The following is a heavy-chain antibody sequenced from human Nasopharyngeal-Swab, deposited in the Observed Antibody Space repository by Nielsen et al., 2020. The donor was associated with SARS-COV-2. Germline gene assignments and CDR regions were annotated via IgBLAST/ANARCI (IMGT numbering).Heavy chain of an antibody. V-gene: IGHV3-33*01. Sequence: GESLKISCTASGFTFSSYGMHWVRQAPGKGLEWVAITWYDGTNKHYADSVKGRFTISRDNSKNTLYLQMNSLRAEDTAVYYCARAYNYCYYFYYYIDVWGRGTTVTVSS. CDR3: ARAYNYCYYFYYYIDV. CDR2: TWYDGTNK. CDR1: GFTFSSYG. J-gene: IGHJ6*03. D-gene: IGHD5-18*01.